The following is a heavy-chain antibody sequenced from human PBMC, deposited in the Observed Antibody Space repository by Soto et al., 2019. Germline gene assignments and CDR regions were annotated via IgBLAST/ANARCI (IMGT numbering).Heavy chain of an antibody. V-gene: IGHV3-66*01. D-gene: IGHD3-16*01. J-gene: IGHJ4*02. CDR3: ARDPWAADY. CDR2: IYSGGST. CDR1: GFTVSTKY. Sequence: EVQLVASGGGLVQPGGSLRLSCAASGFTVSTKYMSWVRQAPGKGLEWVSVIYSGGSTFYADSVRGRFTISRDNSKNTVNLQRNSLRAEDTAVYYCARDPWAADYWGQGTLVTVSS.